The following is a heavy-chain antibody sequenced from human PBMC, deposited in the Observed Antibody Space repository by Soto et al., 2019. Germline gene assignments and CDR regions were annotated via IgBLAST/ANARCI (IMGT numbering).Heavy chain of an antibody. D-gene: IGHD3-10*01. V-gene: IGHV1-3*01. CDR2: INAGNGNT. CDR1: GYTSNNYA. CDR3: ARERISMVRGAPFY. Sequence: GASVKVSCKASGYTSNNYAMQWVRQAPGQGLEWMGCINAGNGNTKYSQKFQDRVTISRDTSASTAYMELSSLRYEDTAFYYCARERISMVRGAPFYWGQGTLVTVSS. J-gene: IGHJ4*02.